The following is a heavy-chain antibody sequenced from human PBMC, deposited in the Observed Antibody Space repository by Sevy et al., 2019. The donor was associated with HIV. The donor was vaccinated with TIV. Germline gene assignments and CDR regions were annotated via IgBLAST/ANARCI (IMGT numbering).Heavy chain of an antibody. Sequence: GGCLRLYCAASGFTFDDYAMHWVRQAPGKGLGCVSGMSWNSGSIGYADSVKGRFTISRDNAKNSLYLQMNSLRAEDTALYYCAKNGELGAPYYDSRGYFNYFDYWGQGTLVTVSS. CDR3: AKNGELGAPYYDSRGYFNYFDY. D-gene: IGHD3-22*01. V-gene: IGHV3-9*01. CDR1: GFTFDDYA. CDR2: MSWNSGSI. J-gene: IGHJ4*02.